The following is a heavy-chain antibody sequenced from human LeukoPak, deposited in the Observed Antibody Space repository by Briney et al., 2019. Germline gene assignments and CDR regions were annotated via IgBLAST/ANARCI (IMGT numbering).Heavy chain of an antibody. CDR2: IYPGDSDT. D-gene: IGHD3-3*01. V-gene: IGHV5-51*01. CDR1: GYSFTNYW. Sequence: GESLKISCKGSGYSFTNYWIGWVRQMPGKGLEWMGIIYPGDSDTRYSPSFQGQVTISADKSISTAYLQWSSLKASDTAMYYCATWGTYYDFSGSFYFDYWGQGTLVTVSS. CDR3: ATWGTYYDFSGSFYFDY. J-gene: IGHJ4*02.